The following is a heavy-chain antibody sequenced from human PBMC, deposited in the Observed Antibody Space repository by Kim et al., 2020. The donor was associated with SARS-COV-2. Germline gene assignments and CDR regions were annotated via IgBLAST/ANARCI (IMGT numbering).Heavy chain of an antibody. V-gene: IGHV1-2*02. CDR3: AGRGLTTGTTDAESEKTPNYYFDY. D-gene: IGHD1-1*01. CDR2: INPDSGEI. CDR1: GYTFTAYY. J-gene: IGHJ4*02. Sequence: ASVKVSCKASGYTFTAYYMHWVRQAPGQGLEWMGWINPDSGEINYAQKFEGRVTMTRDTSITTAYLEVSRLTSDDTAMYFCAGRGLTTGTTDAESEKTPNYYFDYWGQGTLVTVSS.